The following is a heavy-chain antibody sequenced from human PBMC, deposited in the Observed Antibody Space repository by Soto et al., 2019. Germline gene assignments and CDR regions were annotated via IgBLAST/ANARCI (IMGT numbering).Heavy chain of an antibody. D-gene: IGHD6-13*01. J-gene: IGHJ6*03. CDR3: AISPLLYISSWYVKGYYYYYMDV. V-gene: IGHV1-18*01. Sequence: ASVKVSCKASGYTFTSYGISWVRQAPGQGLEWMGWISAYNGNTNYAQKLQGRVTMTTDTSTSTAYMELRSLRSDDTAVYYCAISPLLYISSWYVKGYYYYYMDVWGKGTTVTVSS. CDR1: GYTFTSYG. CDR2: ISAYNGNT.